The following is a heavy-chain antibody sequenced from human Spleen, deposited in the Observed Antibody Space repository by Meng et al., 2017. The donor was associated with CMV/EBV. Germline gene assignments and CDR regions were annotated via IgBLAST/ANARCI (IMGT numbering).Heavy chain of an antibody. CDR1: GFTFSEYA. V-gene: IGHV3-30*01. D-gene: IGHD1-20*01. Sequence: AYGFTFSEYAMHWVRQAPGKGLEWVAVISYDGSHKSYADSVKGRFTISRDDSKNTLDLQMNSLRAEDTAVYYCARDSITGSLSYVEYWGQGTLVTVSS. J-gene: IGHJ4*02. CDR2: ISYDGSHK. CDR3: ARDSITGSLSYVEY.